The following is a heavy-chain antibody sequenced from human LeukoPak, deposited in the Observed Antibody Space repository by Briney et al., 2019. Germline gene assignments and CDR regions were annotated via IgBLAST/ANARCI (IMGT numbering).Heavy chain of an antibody. V-gene: IGHV1-2*02. Sequence: ASVKVSCKASGYTFTGYYMHWVRQAPGQGLEWMGWINPNSGGTNYAQKFQGRVTMTRDTSISTAYMELSRLRSDDTAVYYCARPTYYDILTGQYYGMDVWGQGTTVTVSS. CDR2: INPNSGGT. D-gene: IGHD3-9*01. J-gene: IGHJ6*02. CDR1: GYTFTGYY. CDR3: ARPTYYDILTGQYYGMDV.